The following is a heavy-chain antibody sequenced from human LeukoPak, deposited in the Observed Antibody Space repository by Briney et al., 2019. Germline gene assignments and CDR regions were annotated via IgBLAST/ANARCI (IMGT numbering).Heavy chain of an antibody. Sequence: SETLSLTCTVSGGSISGYSWTWIRQSSGKGLEWIGEFNHRGGTNYNPSLGGRVTISIDKSKNQFSLNLTSVTAADTALYYCARHGSTTVTPRISYYFDYWGQGTLVTVSS. CDR1: GGSISGYS. D-gene: IGHD4-17*01. V-gene: IGHV4-34*01. CDR3: ARHGSTTVTPRISYYFDY. J-gene: IGHJ4*02. CDR2: FNHRGGT.